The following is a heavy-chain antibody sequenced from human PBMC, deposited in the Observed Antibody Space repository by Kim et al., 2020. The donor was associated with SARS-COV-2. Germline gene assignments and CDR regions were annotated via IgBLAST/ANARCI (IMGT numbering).Heavy chain of an antibody. CDR2: T. CDR3: ARVSGWAFDY. D-gene: IGHD6-19*01. Sequence: TKYSQKFRGRVTITRDTTASTAYMELSSLRSEDTAVYYCARVSGWAFDYWGQGTLVTVAS. V-gene: IGHV1-3*01. J-gene: IGHJ4*02.